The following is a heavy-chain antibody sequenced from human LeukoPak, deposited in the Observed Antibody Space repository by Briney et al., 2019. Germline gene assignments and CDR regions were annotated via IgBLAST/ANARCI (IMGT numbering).Heavy chain of an antibody. Sequence: PGGSLRLSCAASGFTFSSYWMSWVRQAPGKGLEWVANINQDGSEKYYVDSVKGRFTISRDNAKNSLYLQMNSLSAEDTAVYYCARASASYSAYDDYWGQGTLVTVSS. D-gene: IGHD5-12*01. CDR1: GFTFSSYW. CDR2: INQDGSEK. CDR3: ARASASYSAYDDY. V-gene: IGHV3-7*01. J-gene: IGHJ4*02.